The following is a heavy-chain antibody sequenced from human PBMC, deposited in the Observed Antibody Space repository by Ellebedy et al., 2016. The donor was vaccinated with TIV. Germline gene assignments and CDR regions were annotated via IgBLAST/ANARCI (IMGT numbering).Heavy chain of an antibody. J-gene: IGHJ4*02. D-gene: IGHD1-26*01. CDR2: INPNSGVT. Sequence: ASVKVSXKASGYTFTGHYMHWVRQAPGQGPEWMGCINPNSGVTAYPPKFQGRVTVTRDTSVSIVSMDLSSLRSDDTALYYCAREMLGDNKSFDYWGQGTLVTVSS. V-gene: IGHV1-2*02. CDR3: AREMLGDNKSFDY. CDR1: GYTFTGHY.